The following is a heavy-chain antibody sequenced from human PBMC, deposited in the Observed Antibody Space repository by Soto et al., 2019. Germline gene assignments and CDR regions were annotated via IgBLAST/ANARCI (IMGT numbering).Heavy chain of an antibody. CDR2: IYYSGST. Sequence: SETLSLTCTVSGGSISSYYWSWIRQPPGKGLEWIGYIYYSGSTNYNPSLKSRVSISVDTSKNQFSLKLSSVTAADTVVYYCARVELPYYYYYMDVWGKGTTVTVSS. J-gene: IGHJ6*03. CDR3: ARVELPYYYYYMDV. D-gene: IGHD1-7*01. CDR1: GGSISSYY. V-gene: IGHV4-59*01.